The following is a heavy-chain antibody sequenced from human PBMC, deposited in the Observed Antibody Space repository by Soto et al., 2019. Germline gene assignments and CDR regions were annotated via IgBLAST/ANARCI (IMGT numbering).Heavy chain of an antibody. V-gene: IGHV1-69*01. CDR3: ARDRPALLLTYYGMDV. Sequence: VQLVQSGAEVKKPGSSVKVSCKASGGAFSSYAISWVRQAPGQGLEWMGGIIPTFGTANYAQKCQGRVKITADESTSTAFMELSSMRSEDTAVYYCARDRPALLLTYYGMDVWGQGTTVTVSS. CDR1: GGAFSSYA. D-gene: IGHD2-15*01. CDR2: IIPTFGTA. J-gene: IGHJ6*02.